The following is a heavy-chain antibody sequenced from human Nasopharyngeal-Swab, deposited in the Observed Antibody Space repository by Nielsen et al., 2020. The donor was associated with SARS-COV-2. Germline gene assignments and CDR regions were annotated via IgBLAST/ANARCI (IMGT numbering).Heavy chain of an antibody. J-gene: IGHJ4*02. CDR3: AGVVPARVTFDY. CDR1: GDSISSSGYY. V-gene: IGHV4-39*07. Sequence: SETLSLTCSVSGDSISSSGYYWGWVRQPPGKGLEWIGRLYYTGDTYYNPSLRGRVTLSVDTSKKQVSLKLSSVTAADTAIYYCAGVVPARVTFDYWGQGLLVTVSS. CDR2: LYYTGDT. D-gene: IGHD5-18*01.